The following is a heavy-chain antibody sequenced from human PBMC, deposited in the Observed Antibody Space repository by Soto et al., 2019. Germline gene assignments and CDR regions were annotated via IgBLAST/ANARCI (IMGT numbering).Heavy chain of an antibody. CDR3: AREGSGRKWFGELFPDWFDP. J-gene: IGHJ5*02. CDR1: GGSISSGGYY. Sequence: PSETLSLTCTVAGGSISSGGYYWTWIRQHPEKGLEWIGYIYYTGSTNYNPSLRSRVTISRDTSRNQFSLRLSSVTAADTAVYYCAREGSGRKWFGELFPDWFDPWGQGTLVTVSS. CDR2: IYYTGST. D-gene: IGHD3-10*01. V-gene: IGHV4-31*03.